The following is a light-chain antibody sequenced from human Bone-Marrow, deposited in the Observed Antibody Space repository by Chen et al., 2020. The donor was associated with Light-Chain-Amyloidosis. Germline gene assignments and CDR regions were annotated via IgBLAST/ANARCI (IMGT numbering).Light chain of an antibody. CDR2: DGS. CDR3: QVWDRSSDRPV. V-gene: IGLV3-21*02. Sequence: SYVLTQPSSVSVAPGQTATIACGGNNIGSTSVHWYQQTPGQAPLLVVYDGSDRPSGIPERLSSSNSGNTATLTISRVEAGDEADYYCQVWDRSSDRPVFGGGTKLTVL. J-gene: IGLJ3*02. CDR1: NIGSTS.